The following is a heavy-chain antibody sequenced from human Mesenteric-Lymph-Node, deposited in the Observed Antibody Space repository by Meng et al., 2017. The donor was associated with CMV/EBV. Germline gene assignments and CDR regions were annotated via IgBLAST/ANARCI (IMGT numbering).Heavy chain of an antibody. CDR3: ARHGISNSFDY. CDR2: LNPYTGVT. V-gene: IGHV1-2*06. J-gene: IGHJ4*02. CDR1: GYSFTHYY. D-gene: IGHD3-9*01. Sequence: SCKASGYSFTHYYVHWVRQTPGQGLEWRGRLNPYTGVTNYAQRFQDRVTMSSDTPISTAYMDLSRLTSDDTAVYYCARHGISNSFDYWGQGTLVTVSS.